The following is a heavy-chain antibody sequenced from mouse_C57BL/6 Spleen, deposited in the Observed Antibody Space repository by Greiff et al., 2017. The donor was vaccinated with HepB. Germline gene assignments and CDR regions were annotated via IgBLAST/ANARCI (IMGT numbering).Heavy chain of an antibody. Sequence: QVQLQQPGAELVRPGSSVKLSCKASGYTFTSYWMHWVKQRPIQGLEWIGNIDPSDSETHYNQKFKDKATLTVDKSSSTAYMQLSSLTSEDSAVYYCARRELTGALDYWGQGTTLTVSS. D-gene: IGHD4-1*01. J-gene: IGHJ2*01. CDR1: GYTFTSYW. CDR2: IDPSDSET. CDR3: ARRELTGALDY. V-gene: IGHV1-52*01.